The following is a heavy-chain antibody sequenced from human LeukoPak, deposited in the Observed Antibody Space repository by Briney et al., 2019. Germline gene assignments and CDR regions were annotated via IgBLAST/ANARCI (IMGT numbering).Heavy chain of an antibody. V-gene: IGHV4-59*01. Sequence: PSETLSLTCTVSGGSIGSYYWSWIRQPPGRGLEWIGYIYYSGSTNYNPSLKSRVTISVDTSKNQFSLKLSSVTAAGTAVYYCAREGGLGYSYGYGLDAFDIWGQGTMVTVSS. CDR3: AREGGLGYSYGYGLDAFDI. J-gene: IGHJ3*02. D-gene: IGHD5-18*01. CDR1: GGSIGSYY. CDR2: IYYSGST.